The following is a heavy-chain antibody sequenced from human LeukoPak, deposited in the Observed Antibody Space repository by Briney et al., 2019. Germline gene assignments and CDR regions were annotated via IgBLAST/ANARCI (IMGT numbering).Heavy chain of an antibody. D-gene: IGHD2/OR15-2a*01. CDR1: GGSLSSYY. J-gene: IGHJ4*02. V-gene: IGHV4-59*08. CDR3: AGHHPRNTVDF. CDR2: ISDIGSI. Sequence: SETLSLTCTVSGGSLSSYYWGWIRQPPGKGLEWIAYISDIGSINYNPSLKSRVTISLDTSKNQFSLKLSSVTAADTAVYYCAGHHPRNTVDFWGQGTLVTVSS.